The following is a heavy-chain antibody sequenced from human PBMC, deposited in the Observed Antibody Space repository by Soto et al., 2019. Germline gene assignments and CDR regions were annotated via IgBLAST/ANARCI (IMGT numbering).Heavy chain of an antibody. CDR2: INHSGST. V-gene: IGHV4-34*01. J-gene: IGHJ4*02. CDR3: ARGSLWDIVVVPAAVAGGYFDY. Sequence: PSETLSLTCAVYGGSFSGYYWSWIRQPPGKGLEWIGEINHSGSTNYNPSLKSRVTISVDTSKNQFSLKLSSVTAADTAVYYCARGSLWDIVVVPAAVAGGYFDYWGQGTLVTVSS. CDR1: GGSFSGYY. D-gene: IGHD2-2*01.